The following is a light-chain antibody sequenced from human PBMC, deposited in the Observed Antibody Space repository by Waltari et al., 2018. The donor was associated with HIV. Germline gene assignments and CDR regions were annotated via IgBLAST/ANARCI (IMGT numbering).Light chain of an antibody. CDR3: CSYAGSSTLV. V-gene: IGLV2-23*02. J-gene: IGLJ2*01. CDR2: DVS. Sequence: QSALTQPASVSGSPGQSLTISCTGTSSHFGVSTFVSWYQHHPGKAPKLMIYDVSKRPSGVSNRFSGSKSGNTASLTISGLQAEDEADYYCCSYAGSSTLVFGGGTKLTVL. CDR1: SSHFGVSTF.